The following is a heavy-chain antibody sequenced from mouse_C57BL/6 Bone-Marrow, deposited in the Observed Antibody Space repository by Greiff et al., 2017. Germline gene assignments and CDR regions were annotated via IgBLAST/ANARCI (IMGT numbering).Heavy chain of an antibody. J-gene: IGHJ2*01. V-gene: IGHV1-81*01. CDR2: IYPRSGNT. Sequence: QVHVKQSGAELARPGASVKLSCKASGYTFTSYGISWVKQRTGQGLEWIGEIYPRSGNTYYNEKFKGKATLTADKSSSTAYMELRSLTSEDSAFYFCARPRYYYCSSYDVFDYWGQGTTLTVSS. CDR3: ARPRYYYCSSYDVFDY. D-gene: IGHD1-1*01. CDR1: GYTFTSYG.